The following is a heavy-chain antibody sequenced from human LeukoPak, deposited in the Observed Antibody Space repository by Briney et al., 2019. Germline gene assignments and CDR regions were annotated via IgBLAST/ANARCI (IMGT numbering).Heavy chain of an antibody. CDR3: ARESRIVGGGIWFDP. CDR2: ISSSSSYI. Sequence: GGSLRLSCAASGFTFSSYSMNWVRQAPGKGLEWVSSISSSSSYIYYADSVKGRFTISRDNAKNSLYLQMNSLRAEDTDVYYCARESRIVGGGIWFDPWSQGTLVTVSS. D-gene: IGHD1-26*01. J-gene: IGHJ5*02. CDR1: GFTFSSYS. V-gene: IGHV3-21*01.